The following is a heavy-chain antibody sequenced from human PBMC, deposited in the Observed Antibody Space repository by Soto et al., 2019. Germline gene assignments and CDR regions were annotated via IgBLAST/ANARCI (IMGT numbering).Heavy chain of an antibody. V-gene: IGHV3-21*01. CDR1: GFTFSIYS. CDR2: ISSSSSFI. J-gene: IGHJ4*02. CDR3: ARARGTGLRYVDWYLDY. D-gene: IGHD3-9*01. Sequence: PGGSLRLSCAASGFTFSIYSMNWVRQAPGKGLEWVSSISSSSSFIYDEDSVKGRFTISRDNAKNSLFLQMNSLRVEDTAVYYCARARGTGLRYVDWYLDYWGRGTLVTVSS.